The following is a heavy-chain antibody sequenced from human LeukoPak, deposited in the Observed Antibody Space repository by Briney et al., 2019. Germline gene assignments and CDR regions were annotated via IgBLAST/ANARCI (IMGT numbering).Heavy chain of an antibody. CDR1: GGTFSSYA. J-gene: IGHJ3*02. Sequence: ASVKVSCKASGGTFSSYAISWVRQAPGQGLEWMGGIIPIFGTANYAQKFQGRVTITTDKSTSTAYMELSSLRSEDTAVYYCARSHSGRDAFDIWGQGTMVTVSS. CDR3: ARSHSGRDAFDI. V-gene: IGHV1-69*05. D-gene: IGHD1-1*01. CDR2: IIPIFGTA.